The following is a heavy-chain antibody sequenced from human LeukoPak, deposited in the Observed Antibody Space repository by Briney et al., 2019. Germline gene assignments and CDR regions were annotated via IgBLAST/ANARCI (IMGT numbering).Heavy chain of an antibody. D-gene: IGHD2-21*02. CDR3: TRDLDPYCGGDCYSGY. CDR2: IRSKAYGGTT. V-gene: IGHV3-49*04. J-gene: IGHJ4*02. Sequence: GGSLRLSCTASGFTFGDYAMTWVRQAPGKGLEWVGFIRSKAYGGTTEYAASVKGRFTISRDDSKSIAYLQMNSLKTEDTAVYYCTRDLDPYCGGDCYSGYWGQGTLVTVSS. CDR1: GFTFGDYA.